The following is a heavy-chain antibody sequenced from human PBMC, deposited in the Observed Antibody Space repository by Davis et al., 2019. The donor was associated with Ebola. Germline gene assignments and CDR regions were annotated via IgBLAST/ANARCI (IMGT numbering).Heavy chain of an antibody. Sequence: PSETLSLTCTVSGGSISTYYWNWIRQPPGKGLEWIGFISGSGRTSYNPSLKSRVTISADTSKNQFSLNLSSVTAADTAVYFCSRFGEGAYWGQGTLVTVSS. V-gene: IGHV4-59*01. CDR2: ISGSGRT. CDR1: GGSISTYY. J-gene: IGHJ4*02. D-gene: IGHD2-21*01. CDR3: SRFGEGAY.